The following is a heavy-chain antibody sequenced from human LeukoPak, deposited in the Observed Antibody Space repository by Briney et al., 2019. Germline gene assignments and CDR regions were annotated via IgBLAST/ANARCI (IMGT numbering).Heavy chain of an antibody. Sequence: ASVKVSCKTSGYTFTGYYMRWVRQAPGQGLEWMGWINPNSGATNYAQKFQGRVTMTRDTSISTAYMELSRLTSDDTAVYYCARVSPPYRQWLVREAFDIWGQGTMVTVSS. J-gene: IGHJ3*02. CDR3: ARVSPPYRQWLVREAFDI. CDR1: GYTFTGYY. D-gene: IGHD6-19*01. V-gene: IGHV1-2*02. CDR2: INPNSGAT.